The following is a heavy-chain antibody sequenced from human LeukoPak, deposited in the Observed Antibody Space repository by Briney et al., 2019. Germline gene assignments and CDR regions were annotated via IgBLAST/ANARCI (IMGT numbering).Heavy chain of an antibody. J-gene: IGHJ4*02. D-gene: IGHD6-13*01. CDR2: IYQSGTT. CDR1: GYSISSGYY. Sequence: SETLSLTCTVSGYSISSGYYWGWIRQPPGRGLEWIGNIYQSGTTYYNPSLKSRVIISVDTSKNQFSLKLSSVTAADTAVYYCARSTWDRNGYSSSWHRFDYWGQGTLVTVSS. CDR3: ARSTWDRNGYSSSWHRFDY. V-gene: IGHV4-38-2*02.